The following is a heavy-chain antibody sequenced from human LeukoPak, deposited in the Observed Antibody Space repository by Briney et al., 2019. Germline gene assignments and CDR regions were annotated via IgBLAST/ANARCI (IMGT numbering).Heavy chain of an antibody. CDR1: GGTFSSYA. Sequence: ASVKVSCKASGGTFSSYAISWVRQAPGQGLEWMGGIIPIFGTANYAQKFQGRVTMTRDTSTSTVYMELSSLRSEDTAVYYCARGLTYSSSQGNWFDPWGQGTLVTVSS. CDR3: ARGLTYSSSQGNWFDP. J-gene: IGHJ5*02. V-gene: IGHV1-69*05. D-gene: IGHD6-6*01. CDR2: IIPIFGTA.